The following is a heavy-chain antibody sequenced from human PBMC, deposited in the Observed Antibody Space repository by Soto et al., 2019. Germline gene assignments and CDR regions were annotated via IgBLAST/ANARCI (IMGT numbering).Heavy chain of an antibody. V-gene: IGHV3-74*01. J-gene: IGHJ4*02. CDR1: GFTFSSYW. Sequence: GGSLRFSCAASGFTFSSYWMHWVRQAPGKGLVWVSRINSDGSSTSYADSVKGRFTISRDNAKNTLYLQMNSLRAEDTAVYYCAQVLRPPGSVRTYGHMDYLDFRGQGTQVTVSS. CDR2: INSDGSST. CDR3: AQVLRPPGSVRTYGHMDYLDF. D-gene: IGHD1-1*01.